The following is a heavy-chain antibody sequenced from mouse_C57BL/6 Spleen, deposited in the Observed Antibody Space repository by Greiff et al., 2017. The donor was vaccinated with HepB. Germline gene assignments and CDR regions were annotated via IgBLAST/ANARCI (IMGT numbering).Heavy chain of an antibody. CDR1: GFNIKDYY. D-gene: IGHD2-4*01. CDR2: IDPEDGDT. CDR3: TRIYYDYPWFAY. J-gene: IGHJ3*01. Sequence: EVKLMESGAELVRPGASVKLSCTASGFNIKDYYMHWVKQRPEQGLEWIGRIDPEDGDTEYAPKFQGKATMTADTSSNTAYLQLSSLTSEDTAVYYCTRIYYDYPWFAYWGQGTLVTVSA. V-gene: IGHV14-1*01.